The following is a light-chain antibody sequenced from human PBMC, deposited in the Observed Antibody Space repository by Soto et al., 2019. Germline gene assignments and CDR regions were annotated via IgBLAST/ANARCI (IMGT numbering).Light chain of an antibody. CDR1: SSNIGNNY. CDR3: GKWDSSLSAYV. CDR2: ENN. J-gene: IGLJ1*01. Sequence: QSVLTQPPSVSAAPGQKVTISCSGSSSNIGNNYVSWYQQLPGTAPKLLIYENNKRPSGIPDRFSGSKPGTSATLGITGLQTGDEADYYCGKWDSSLSAYVFGTGTKVTVL. V-gene: IGLV1-51*02.